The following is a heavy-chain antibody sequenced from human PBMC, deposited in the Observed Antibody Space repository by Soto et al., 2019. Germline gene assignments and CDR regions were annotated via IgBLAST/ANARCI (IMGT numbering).Heavy chain of an antibody. CDR2: IKSKTDGGTT. V-gene: IGHV3-15*01. J-gene: IGHJ4*02. D-gene: IGHD6-19*01. Sequence: EVQLVESGGGLVKPGGSLRLSWEASGFTFVNAWMSGVRRAPGKGLGWVGRIKSKTDGGTTDYAAPVKGRFTISRDDSKNTLYLQMNSLKTEDTAVYYCTTGLASDDFDYWGQGTLVTVSS. CDR1: GFTFVNAW. CDR3: TTGLASDDFDY.